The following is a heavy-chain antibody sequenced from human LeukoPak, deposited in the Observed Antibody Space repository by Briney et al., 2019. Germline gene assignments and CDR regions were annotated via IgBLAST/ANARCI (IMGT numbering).Heavy chain of an antibody. Sequence: PSETLSLTCTVSGGSISSYYWSWLRQPPGKGLEWLGYIYYSGSTNYNPSLKSRVTISVDTSKNQFSLKLSSVTAADTAVYYCARAGYSSSWYGDAFDIWGQGTMVTVSS. J-gene: IGHJ3*02. CDR1: GGSISSYY. V-gene: IGHV4-59*01. CDR3: ARAGYSSSWYGDAFDI. D-gene: IGHD6-13*01. CDR2: IYYSGST.